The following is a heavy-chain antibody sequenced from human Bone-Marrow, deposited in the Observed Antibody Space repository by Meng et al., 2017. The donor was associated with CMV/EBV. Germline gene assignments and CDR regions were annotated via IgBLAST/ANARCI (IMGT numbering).Heavy chain of an antibody. CDR3: ARTYNWNYVLNWFDP. Sequence: SETLSLTCTVSGGSISSSSYYWGWIRQPPGKGLEWIGSIYYSGSTYYNPSLKSRVTISVDTSKNQFSLKLSPVTAADTAVYYCARTYNWNYVLNWFDPWGQGTLVTVSS. D-gene: IGHD1-7*01. CDR2: IYYSGST. J-gene: IGHJ5*02. CDR1: GGSISSSSYY. V-gene: IGHV4-39*07.